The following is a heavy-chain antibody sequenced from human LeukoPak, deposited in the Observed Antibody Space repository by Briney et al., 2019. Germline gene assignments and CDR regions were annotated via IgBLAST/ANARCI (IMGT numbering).Heavy chain of an antibody. CDR1: GGSISSSSYY. Sequence: SSETLSLTCTVSGGSISSSSYYWGWIRQPPGKGLEWIGSIYYSGSTNYNPSLKSRVTISVDTSKNQFSLKLSSVTAADTAVYYCARHPPGYGKSGLGYWGQGTLVTVSS. CDR3: ARHPPGYGKSGLGY. J-gene: IGHJ4*02. D-gene: IGHD4-17*01. V-gene: IGHV4-39*01. CDR2: IYYSGST.